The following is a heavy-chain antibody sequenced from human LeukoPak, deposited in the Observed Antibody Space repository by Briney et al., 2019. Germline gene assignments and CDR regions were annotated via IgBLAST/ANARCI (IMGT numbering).Heavy chain of an antibody. Sequence: SQTLSLTCTVSGGSISSGGYYWSWIRQHPGKGLEWIGYIYYSGSTYYNPSLKSRVTISVDTSKNQFSLKLSSVTAADTAVYYCARDRDNSGYSSSWYRNYYYYYGMDVWGQGTTVTVSS. CDR1: GGSISSGGYY. V-gene: IGHV4-31*03. D-gene: IGHD6-13*01. J-gene: IGHJ6*02. CDR2: IYYSGST. CDR3: ARDRDNSGYSSSWYRNYYYYYGMDV.